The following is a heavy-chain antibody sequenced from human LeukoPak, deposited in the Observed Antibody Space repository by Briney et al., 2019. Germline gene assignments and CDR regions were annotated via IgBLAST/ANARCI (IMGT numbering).Heavy chain of an antibody. V-gene: IGHV3-53*01. CDR1: GFTVSSNS. CDR2: IYSGTI. D-gene: IGHD1-26*01. J-gene: IGHJ6*03. Sequence: GGSLRLSCTVSGFTVSSNSMSWVRQAPGKGLEWVSFIYSGTIHYSDSVKGRFTISRDNSKNTLYLQMNSLRAEDTAVYYCAGYSGRYPYCMDVWGKGTTVTISS. CDR3: AGYSGRYPYCMDV.